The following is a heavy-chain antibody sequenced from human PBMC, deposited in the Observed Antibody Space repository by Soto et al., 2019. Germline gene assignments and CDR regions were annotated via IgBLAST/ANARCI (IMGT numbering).Heavy chain of an antibody. V-gene: IGHV4-59*02. J-gene: IGHJ5*02. Sequence: ETLSPSCPVYGGSVSSSYWSWIRQPPGKRLEWIGYIYSSGSTNYNPSLKSRVTISVDTSKKQFSLKLNSVTVAGTAVYYCARTGGWTGGYNWFDPWGQGTLVTVSS. CDR2: IYSSGST. CDR3: ARTGGWTGGYNWFDP. D-gene: IGHD6-19*01. CDR1: GGSVSSSY.